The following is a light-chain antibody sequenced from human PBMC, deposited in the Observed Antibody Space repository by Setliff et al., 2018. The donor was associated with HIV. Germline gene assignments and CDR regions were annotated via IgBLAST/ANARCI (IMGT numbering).Light chain of an antibody. CDR1: RSDVGSPLSS. CDR2: EVT. V-gene: IGLV2-23*02. CDR3: CSYGSGDIWI. Sequence: SVLTQPASVSGSPGQSINISCTGSRSDVGSPLSSVSWYQQNPGEVPKLLIYEVTRRPSGISDRFSGSKSDNTASLTISGLQTEYEGDYYCCSYGSGDIWIFGGGAKVTVL. J-gene: IGLJ2*01.